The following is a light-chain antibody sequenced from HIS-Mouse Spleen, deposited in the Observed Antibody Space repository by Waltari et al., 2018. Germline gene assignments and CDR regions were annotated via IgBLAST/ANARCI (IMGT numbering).Light chain of an antibody. Sequence: SYELTQQPSVSVSPGQTARSTCPGAAWPKKYGYWYQQKSGLAPVLVIYEDSKRPSGIPERFSGSSSGTMATLTISGAQVEDEADYYCYSTDSSGNHRVFGGGTKLTVL. V-gene: IGLV3-10*01. CDR3: YSTDSSGNHRV. CDR1: AWPKKY. J-gene: IGLJ2*01. CDR2: EDS.